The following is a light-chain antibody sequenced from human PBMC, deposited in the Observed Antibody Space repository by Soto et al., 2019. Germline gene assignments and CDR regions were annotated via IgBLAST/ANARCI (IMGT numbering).Light chain of an antibody. CDR1: QGVSSSY. J-gene: IGKJ2*01. CDR3: QQYDTSPMYT. V-gene: IGKV3-20*01. CDR2: DAS. Sequence: EIVLTQSPGTLSLSPGERASLSCRASQGVSSSYLAWYQQKPGQAPRLLIHDASSRATGIPDRFSGSGSGTDFTLTISSLEPEDFAVYYCQQYDTSPMYTFGQGTKLEIK.